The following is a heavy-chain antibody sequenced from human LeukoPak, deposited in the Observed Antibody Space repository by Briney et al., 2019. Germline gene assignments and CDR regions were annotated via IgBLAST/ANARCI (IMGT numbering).Heavy chain of an antibody. Sequence: GGSLRLSCAASGFTFSSYAMSWVRQAPGKGLEWVSTISGSGGSTYYADSVKGRFTISRDNSKNTLSLQMSSLRVEDTAVYYCAKGSSSGWSGDYFDYWGQGTLVTVSS. CDR3: AKGSSSGWSGDYFDY. CDR2: ISGSGGST. V-gene: IGHV3-23*01. D-gene: IGHD6-19*01. J-gene: IGHJ4*02. CDR1: GFTFSSYA.